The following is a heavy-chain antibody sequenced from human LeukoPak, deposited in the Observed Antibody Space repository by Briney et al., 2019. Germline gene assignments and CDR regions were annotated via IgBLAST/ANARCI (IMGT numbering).Heavy chain of an antibody. D-gene: IGHD3-10*01. V-gene: IGHV4-59*01. J-gene: IGHJ4*02. CDR1: DGSISSYY. CDR3: ARCPAYGSGSYYGYFDY. Sequence: ASETLSLTCTVSDGSISSYYWSWIRQPPGKGLEWIGYIYYSGSTNYNPSLKSRVTISVDTSKNQFSLKLSSVTAADTAVYYCARCPAYGSGSYYGYFDYWGQGTLVTVSS. CDR2: IYYSGST.